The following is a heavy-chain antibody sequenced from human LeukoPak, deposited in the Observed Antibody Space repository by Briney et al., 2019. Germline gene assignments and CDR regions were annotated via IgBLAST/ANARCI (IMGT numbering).Heavy chain of an antibody. D-gene: IGHD3-22*01. CDR1: GFTFSDYY. V-gene: IGHV3-11*01. CDR3: ARDYYDSSGDYFDY. J-gene: IGHJ4*02. Sequence: PGGSLRLSCAASGFTFSDYYMSWIRQAPGKGLEWVSYISSSGSTIYYADSVKGRFTISRDNAKNSLHLQMDSLRAEDTAVYYCARDYYDSSGDYFDYWGQGTLVTVSS. CDR2: ISSSGSTI.